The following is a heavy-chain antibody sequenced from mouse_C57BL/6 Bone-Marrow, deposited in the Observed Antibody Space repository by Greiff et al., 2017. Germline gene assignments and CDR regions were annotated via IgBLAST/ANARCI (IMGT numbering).Heavy chain of an antibody. Sequence: VQLVESGPGLVAPSQSLSITCTVSGFSLTSYGVSWVRQPPGKGLEWLGVIWGDGSTNYHSALISRLSISKDNYKSQVFLKLNSLQTEDTATYYCAKQTEDESMITTRNYAMDYWGQGTSVTVSS. CDR3: AKQTEDESMITTRNYAMDY. V-gene: IGHV2-3*01. D-gene: IGHD2-4*01. CDR1: GFSLTSYG. J-gene: IGHJ4*01. CDR2: IWGDGST.